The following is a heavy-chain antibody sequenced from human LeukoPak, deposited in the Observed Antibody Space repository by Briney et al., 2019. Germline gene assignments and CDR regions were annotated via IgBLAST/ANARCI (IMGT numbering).Heavy chain of an antibody. CDR1: GFTFSSYS. V-gene: IGHV3-48*01. CDR2: ISSSSSTI. Sequence: GGSLRLSCVASGFTFSSYSMNWVRQTPGEGLEWVSYISSSSSTIYYADSVKGRFTISRDNAKNSLYLQMNRLRAEDTAVSYCARDSGYYYDSSGDWGQGTLVTVSS. J-gene: IGHJ4*02. D-gene: IGHD3-22*01. CDR3: ARDSGYYYDSSGD.